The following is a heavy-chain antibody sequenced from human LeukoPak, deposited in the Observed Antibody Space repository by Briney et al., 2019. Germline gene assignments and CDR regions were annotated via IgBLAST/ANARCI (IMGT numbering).Heavy chain of an antibody. CDR2: ISGSGGST. V-gene: IGHV3-23*01. CDR1: GFTFSSYA. Sequence: GGSLRLSCAASGFTFSSYAMSWVRQAPGKGLEWVSVISGSGGSTYYADSVKGRFTISRDNSKNTLYLQMYSLRAEDTAVYYCTNLMVRGVIFDYWGQGTLVTVSS. CDR3: TNLMVRGVIFDY. D-gene: IGHD3-10*01. J-gene: IGHJ4*02.